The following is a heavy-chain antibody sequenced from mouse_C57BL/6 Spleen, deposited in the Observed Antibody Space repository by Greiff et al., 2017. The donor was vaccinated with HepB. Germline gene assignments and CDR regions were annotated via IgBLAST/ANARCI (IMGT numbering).Heavy chain of an antibody. V-gene: IGHV1-52*01. CDR3: ARVDSSGYDPSY. CDR1: GYTFTSYW. CDR2: IDPSDSET. J-gene: IGHJ3*01. Sequence: VQLQQPGAELVRPGSSVKLSCKASGYTFTSYWMHWVKQRPIQGLEWIGNIDPSDSETHYNQKFKDKATLTVDKSSSTAYMQLSSLTSEDSAVDYCARVDSSGYDPSYWGQGTLVTVSA. D-gene: IGHD3-2*02.